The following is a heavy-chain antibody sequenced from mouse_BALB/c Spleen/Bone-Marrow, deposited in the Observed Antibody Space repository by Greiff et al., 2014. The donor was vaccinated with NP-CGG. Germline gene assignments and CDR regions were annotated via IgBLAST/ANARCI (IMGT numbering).Heavy chain of an antibody. D-gene: IGHD1-2*01. J-gene: IGHJ3*01. CDR3: ARKDYGAWFAY. CDR2: INPYNDYT. V-gene: IGHV1S45*01. Sequence: EVQLQQSGAELVRPGASVKISCKAFGYTFTKHHINWVKQRPGQGLDWIGYINPYNDYTSYNQKFKGKATLTVDKSSSTAYMDLSSLTSEDSAVYCCARKDYGAWFAYWGQGTLVTVSA. CDR1: GYTFTKHH.